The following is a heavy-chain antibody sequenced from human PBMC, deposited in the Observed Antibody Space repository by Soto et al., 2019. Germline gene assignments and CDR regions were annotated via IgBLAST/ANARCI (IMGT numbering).Heavy chain of an antibody. J-gene: IGHJ5*02. D-gene: IGHD3-10*01. CDR3: ARGVLWFGGPSWFDP. V-gene: IGHV4-39*01. Sequence: SETLSLTCTVSGGSISSSSYYWGWIRQPPGKGLEWIGSIYYSGSTYYNPSLKSRVTISVDTSKNQFSLKLSSVTAADTAVYYCARGVLWFGGPSWFDPWGQGTLVTVSS. CDR2: IYYSGST. CDR1: GGSISSSSYY.